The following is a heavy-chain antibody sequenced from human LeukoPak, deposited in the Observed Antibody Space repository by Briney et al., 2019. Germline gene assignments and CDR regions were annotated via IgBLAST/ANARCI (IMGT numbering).Heavy chain of an antibody. V-gene: IGHV1-2*02. CDR2: IDLNSGST. CDR3: ASGWSITGWYNNWFDP. J-gene: IGHJ5*02. CDR1: GFTFIDYH. Sequence: ASVKVSCKTSGFTFIDYHVHWVRQAPGQGLEWMGWIDLNSGSTHYAQKFQGRVTMTRDTSITTAYMELSRLRSDDTAVYFCASGWSITGWYNNWFDPWGQGTLVTVSS. D-gene: IGHD6-19*01.